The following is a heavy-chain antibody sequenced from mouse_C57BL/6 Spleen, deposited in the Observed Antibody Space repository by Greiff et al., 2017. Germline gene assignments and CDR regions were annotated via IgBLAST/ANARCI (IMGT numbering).Heavy chain of an antibody. J-gene: IGHJ3*01. CDR3: TTLEY. V-gene: IGHV14-4*01. CDR1: GFNIKDDY. CDR2: IDPENGDT. Sequence: VQLQQSGAELVRPGASVKLSCTASGFNIKDDYMHWVNQRPEQGLEWIGWIDPENGDTEYASNIQGKDTITADNSSNTAYLQLSSLTSEDTAVYCYTTLEYWGQGTLVTVSA.